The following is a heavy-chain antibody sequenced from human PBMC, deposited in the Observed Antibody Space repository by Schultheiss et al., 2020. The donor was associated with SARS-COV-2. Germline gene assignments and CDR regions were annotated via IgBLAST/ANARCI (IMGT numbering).Heavy chain of an antibody. D-gene: IGHD6-13*01. CDR2: IYTSGST. CDR1: GGSISSYY. CDR3: ARDPFYSSSWYYAFDI. Sequence: SETLSLTCTVSGGSISSYYWSWIRQPAGKGLEWIGRIYTSGSTNYNPSLKSRVTMSVDTSKNQFSLKLSSVTAADTAVYYCARDPFYSSSWYYAFDIWGQGTMVTVSS. J-gene: IGHJ3*02. V-gene: IGHV4-4*07.